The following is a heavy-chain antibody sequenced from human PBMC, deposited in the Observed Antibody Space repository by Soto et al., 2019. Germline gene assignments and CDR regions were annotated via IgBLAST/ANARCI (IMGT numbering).Heavy chain of an antibody. Sequence: LSLTCTVSGGSVTSDEDYWSWIRQSPGKGLEWIGYISNSGSTGYNPSLKTRLSMSVDRSKNQFTLRLMSVTAADTAVYFCATESGSTYGYFDYWGQGTQVTVSS. CDR1: GGSVTSDEDY. D-gene: IGHD4-17*01. J-gene: IGHJ4*02. CDR3: ATESGSTYGYFDY. CDR2: ISNSGST. V-gene: IGHV4-30-4*01.